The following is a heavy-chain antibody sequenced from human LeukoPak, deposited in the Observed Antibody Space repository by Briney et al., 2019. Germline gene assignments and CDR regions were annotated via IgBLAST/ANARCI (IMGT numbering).Heavy chain of an antibody. CDR3: ATRLYYYGMDV. V-gene: IGHV4-34*01. CDR1: GASFSNYY. CDR2: LDHTGST. Sequence: SETLSLTCAVSGASFSNYYSTWIRQSPGKGLEWIGELDHTGSTNYNPSLKGRVTISGDTSKNQFSLNLTSVTAADTAVYYCATRLYYYGMDVWGQGTTVFVSS. J-gene: IGHJ6*02.